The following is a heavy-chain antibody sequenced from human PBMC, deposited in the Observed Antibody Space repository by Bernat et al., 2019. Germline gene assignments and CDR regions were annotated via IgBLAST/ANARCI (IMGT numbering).Heavy chain of an antibody. Sequence: EVQLVESRGGLVQPGGSLRLSCAASGFTFSNYWMHWVRQPPGKGLVWVSRINSYGSATNYADSVKGRFTISRDNAQNTLYLHMNSLRGEDTAVYYCVRGAGPSFSVGDSWGQGTLVTVSS. D-gene: IGHD3-16*02. CDR3: VRGAGPSFSVGDS. V-gene: IGHV3-74*01. CDR2: INSYGSAT. J-gene: IGHJ5*01. CDR1: GFTFSNYW.